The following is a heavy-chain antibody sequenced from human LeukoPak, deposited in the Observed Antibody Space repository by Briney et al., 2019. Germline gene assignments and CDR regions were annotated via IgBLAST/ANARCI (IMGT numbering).Heavy chain of an antibody. CDR1: GGSISSYY. Sequence: SETLSLTCTVSGGSISSYYWSWIRQPPGKGLEWIGYFFYSGSTNYNPSIKSRVTISVDTSKNQFSLKLSSVTAADTAVYYCARGSGGYHYDHWGQGTLVTV. CDR3: ARGSGGYHYDH. CDR2: FFYSGST. V-gene: IGHV4-59*01. D-gene: IGHD3-22*01. J-gene: IGHJ5*02.